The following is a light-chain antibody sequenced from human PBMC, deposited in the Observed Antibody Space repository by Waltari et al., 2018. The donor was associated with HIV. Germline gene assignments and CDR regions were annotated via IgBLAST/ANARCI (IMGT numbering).Light chain of an antibody. V-gene: IGKV4-1*01. CDR3: QQYYSFPVT. J-gene: IGKJ4*01. Sequence: IAMMQSPDSLAVSLGERDIIKCKSGQSVFYSSDNKHNVAWYQQKPGRPPKLLIYWASTRESGVPDRFSGSGSGTDFTLTINNLQAEDVAVYYCQQYYSFPVTFGGGTRVELK. CDR1: QSVFYSSDNKHN. CDR2: WAS.